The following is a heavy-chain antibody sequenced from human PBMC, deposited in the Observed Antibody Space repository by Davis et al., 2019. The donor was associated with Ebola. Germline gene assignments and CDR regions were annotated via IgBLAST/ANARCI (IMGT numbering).Heavy chain of an antibody. J-gene: IGHJ4*02. CDR1: FFSLLSYS. CDR2: INHSGST. CDR3: ARGRGEDIVVVVAAGFDD. V-gene: IGHV4-34*01. Sequence: SETLSLTCTVSFFSLLSYSWSWIRQPPGKGLEWIGEINHSGSTNYNPSLKSRVTISVDTSKNQFSLKLSSVTAADTAVYYCARGRGEDIVVVVAAGFDDWGQGTL. D-gene: IGHD2-15*01.